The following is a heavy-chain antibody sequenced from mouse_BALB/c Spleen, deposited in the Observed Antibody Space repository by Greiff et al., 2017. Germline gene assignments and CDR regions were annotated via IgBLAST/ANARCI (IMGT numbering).Heavy chain of an antibody. CDR2: ISYSGST. V-gene: IGHV3-2*02. J-gene: IGHJ1*01. D-gene: IGHD2-10*02. Sequence: VQLQQSGPGLVKPSQSLSLSCTVTGYSITSDYAWNWIRQSPGNKLEWMGYISYSGSTSYNPSLKSRTAITRDTSKNQFFLQLNSVTTEDTATYYCARSGYGNYWYFDVWGAGTTVTVSS. CDR3: ARSGYGNYWYFDV. CDR1: GYSITSDYA.